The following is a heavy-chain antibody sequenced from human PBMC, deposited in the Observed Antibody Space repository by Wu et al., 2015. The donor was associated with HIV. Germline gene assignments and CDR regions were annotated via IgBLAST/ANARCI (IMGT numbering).Heavy chain of an antibody. CDR1: GNTFNA. D-gene: IGHD6-19*01. Sequence: QVQLVQSGAEVKKPGSSVKISCKASGNTFNAINWVRQAPGQGLEWMGGIIPLFGTRDYAQVFQGRVTITTDELRTTAYMELSSLKSEDTAVYYCARNTDSVATSLYSLGVWGQGTVVTVSS. V-gene: IGHV1-69*05. CDR2: IIPLFGTR. J-gene: IGHJ6*02. CDR3: ARNTDSVATSLYSLGV.